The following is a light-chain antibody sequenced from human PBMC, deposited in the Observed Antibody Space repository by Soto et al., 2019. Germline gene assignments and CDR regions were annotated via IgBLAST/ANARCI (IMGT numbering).Light chain of an antibody. CDR2: DAS. CDR1: EDIRNS. V-gene: IGKV1-33*01. CDR3: QQYGDLPVT. J-gene: IGKJ3*01. Sequence: DIQMTQSPSSLSASVGDRVTITCQANEDIRNSLHWYQQKPGKAPNLLIYDASNVETGVPSRCSGSGFGTDFTFTISSLQPEDVATYYCQQYGDLPVTFGPGTKVDIK.